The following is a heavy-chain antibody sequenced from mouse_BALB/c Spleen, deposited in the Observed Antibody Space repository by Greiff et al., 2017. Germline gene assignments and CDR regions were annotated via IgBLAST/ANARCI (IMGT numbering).Heavy chain of an antibody. CDR1: GFNIKDYY. J-gene: IGHJ3*01. V-gene: IGHV14-4*02. D-gene: IGHD2-4*01. CDR2: IDPENGDT. CDR3: TPIYYHYAWFAY. Sequence: EVQLQQSGAELVRSGASVKLSCTASGFNIKDYYMHWVKQRPEQGLEWIGWIDPENGDTEYAPKFQGKATMTADTSSNTAYLQLSSLTSEDTAVYYCTPIYYHYAWFAYWGQGTLVTVSA.